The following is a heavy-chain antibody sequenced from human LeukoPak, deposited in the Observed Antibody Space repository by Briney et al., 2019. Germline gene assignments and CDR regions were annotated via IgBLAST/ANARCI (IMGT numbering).Heavy chain of an antibody. D-gene: IGHD6-13*01. CDR1: GGSISSYY. CDR3: ARSVYSSSWYYFDH. J-gene: IGHJ4*02. CDR2: IYYSGST. Sequence: SETLSLTCTVSGGSISSYYWSWIRQPPGKGLEWIGYIYYSGSTNYNPSLKSRVTISVDTSKNQLSLKLSSVTAADTAVYYCARSVYSSSWYYFDHWGQGTLVTVSS. V-gene: IGHV4-59*08.